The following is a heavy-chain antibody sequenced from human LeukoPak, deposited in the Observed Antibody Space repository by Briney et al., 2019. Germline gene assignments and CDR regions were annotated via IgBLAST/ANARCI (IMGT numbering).Heavy chain of an antibody. J-gene: IGHJ4*02. Sequence: GSLRLSCAASGFTFSSYEMNWVRQAPGKGLEWVSYISSSGSTIYYADSVKGRFTISRDNAKNSLYLQMNSLRAEDTAVYYCAARYFDWLSTGTGYYFDYWGQGTLVTVSS. D-gene: IGHD3-9*01. CDR3: AARYFDWLSTGTGYYFDY. V-gene: IGHV3-48*03. CDR1: GFTFSSYE. CDR2: ISSSGSTI.